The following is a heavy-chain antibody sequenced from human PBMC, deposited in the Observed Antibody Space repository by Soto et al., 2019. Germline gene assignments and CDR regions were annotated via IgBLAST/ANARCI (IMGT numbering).Heavy chain of an antibody. CDR2: ISAYNGNT. CDR1: GYTFTSNA. CDR3: ARGPVAVADGDAFDI. J-gene: IGHJ3*02. Sequence: ASVKASCKASGYTFTSNAISWVRQAPGQGLEWMGWISAYNGNTNYAQKLQGRVTMTTDTSTSTAYMELRSLRSDDTAVYYCARGPVAVADGDAFDIWGQGTMVTVSS. V-gene: IGHV1-18*01. D-gene: IGHD6-19*01.